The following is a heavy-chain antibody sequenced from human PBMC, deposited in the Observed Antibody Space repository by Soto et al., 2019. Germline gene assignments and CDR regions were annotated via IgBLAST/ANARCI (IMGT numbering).Heavy chain of an antibody. CDR2: TYYRCKWFY. CDR1: GDSVSSDSAA. CDR3: ARLRGYCNSATCYKSFDN. D-gene: IGHD2-2*02. J-gene: IGHJ4*02. V-gene: IGHV6-1*01. Sequence: QVQLQQSGPGLVKPSQTLSLTCLISGDSVSSDSAAWNWIRQSPSRALEWLGTTYYRCKWFYDYAGSVKSRITINPDTSENQFSLQLNSVTLEDTAVYYCARLRGYCNSATCYKSFDNWGQGTLVTVSS.